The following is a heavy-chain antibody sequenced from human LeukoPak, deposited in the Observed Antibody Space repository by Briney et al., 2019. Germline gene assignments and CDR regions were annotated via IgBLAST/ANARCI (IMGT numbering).Heavy chain of an antibody. V-gene: IGHV5-51*01. CDR2: IYPGDSDT. Sequence: GESLKISCKGSGYSFISYWLGWVRQMPGKGLEWMGIIYPGDSDTRYSPSFQGQVTISADKSISTAYLQWSSLKASDTAMYYCARLPYCSSATCHNNWFDSWGQGTLVIVSS. CDR1: GYSFISYW. CDR3: ARLPYCSSATCHNNWFDS. J-gene: IGHJ5*01. D-gene: IGHD2-2*01.